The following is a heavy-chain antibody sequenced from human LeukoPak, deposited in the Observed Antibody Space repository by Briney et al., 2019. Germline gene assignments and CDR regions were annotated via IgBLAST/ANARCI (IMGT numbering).Heavy chain of an antibody. Sequence: SETLSLTCAVYGGSFSGYYWSWIRQPPGKGLEWIGYIYYSGSTNYNPSLKSRVTISVDTSKNQFSLKLSSVTAADTAVYYCARAIAARPPFGEYFQHWGQGTLVTVSS. J-gene: IGHJ1*01. CDR2: IYYSGST. CDR3: ARAIAARPPFGEYFQH. V-gene: IGHV4-59*01. D-gene: IGHD6-6*01. CDR1: GGSFSGYY.